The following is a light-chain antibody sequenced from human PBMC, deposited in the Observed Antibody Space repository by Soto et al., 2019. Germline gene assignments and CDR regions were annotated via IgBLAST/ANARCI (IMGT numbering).Light chain of an antibody. J-gene: IGKJ1*01. CDR3: QQYNSEWT. CDR2: TAS. Sequence: DIQMTQSPSTLSASVGDRVTITCRASQSISTWLAWYQQKPGKAPKLLIYTASNLEGGVPSRFSGSGSGTEFTLTISSLQNDDFATYYCQQYNSEWTFGQGTKV. CDR1: QSISTW. V-gene: IGKV1-5*03.